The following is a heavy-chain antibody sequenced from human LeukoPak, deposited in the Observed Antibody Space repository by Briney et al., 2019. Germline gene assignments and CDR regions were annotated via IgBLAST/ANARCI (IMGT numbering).Heavy chain of an antibody. J-gene: IGHJ4*02. CDR2: FDPEDGET. Sequence: ASVKVSCKVSGYTLTELSMHWVRQAPGKGLEWMGGFDPEDGETIYAQKFQGRVTMTEDTSTDTAYIELSSLRSEDTAVYYCATDPGQLGSLDYWGQGTLVTVSS. V-gene: IGHV1-24*01. CDR3: ATDPGQLGSLDY. D-gene: IGHD6-6*01. CDR1: GYTLTELS.